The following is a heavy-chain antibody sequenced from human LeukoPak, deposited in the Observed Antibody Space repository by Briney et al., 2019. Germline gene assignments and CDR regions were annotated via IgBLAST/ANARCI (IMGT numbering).Heavy chain of an antibody. CDR1: GGAISNTNW. J-gene: IGHJ4*02. V-gene: IGHV4-4*02. Sequence: SETLSLTCGVSGGAISNTNWWSWVRQPPGQGLEWIGEISLTGLTHYNPSLDSRVTVSLDKSKNQLSLNLTYVTAADTAVYYCSRENGAFSPFGYWGQGTLVTVLS. D-gene: IGHD2-8*01. CDR3: SRENGAFSPFGY. CDR2: ISLTGLT.